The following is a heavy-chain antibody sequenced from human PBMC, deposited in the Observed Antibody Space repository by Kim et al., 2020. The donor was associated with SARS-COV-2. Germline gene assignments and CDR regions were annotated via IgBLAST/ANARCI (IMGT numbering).Heavy chain of an antibody. CDR2: LYTSAST. J-gene: IGHJ4*02. Sequence: SETLSLTCTVSGGSISSGSYYWSWIRQPAGKGLEWIGRLYTSASTNYNPSLKSRVTISVDTSKNQFSLNLSSVTAADTAVYYCARGSYYLQYWGQGTLVTLSS. CDR1: GGSISSGSYY. V-gene: IGHV4-61*02. CDR3: ARGSYYLQY.